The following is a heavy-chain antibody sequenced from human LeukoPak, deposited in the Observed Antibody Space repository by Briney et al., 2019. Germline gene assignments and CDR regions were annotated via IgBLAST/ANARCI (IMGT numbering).Heavy chain of an antibody. J-gene: IGHJ6*03. D-gene: IGHD4-17*01. CDR1: GYTFTSYA. CDR3: ARVYNGDDYYYMDV. Sequence: EASVKVSCKASGYTFTSYAMNWVRQAPGQGLEWMGWINTNTGNPTYAQGFTGRFVFSLETSVSTAYLQISSLKAEDTAVYYCARVYNGDDYYYMDVWGKGTTVTVSS. CDR2: INTNTGNP. V-gene: IGHV7-4-1*02.